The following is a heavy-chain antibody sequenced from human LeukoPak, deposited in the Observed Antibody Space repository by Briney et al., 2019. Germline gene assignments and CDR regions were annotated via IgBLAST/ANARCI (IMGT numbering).Heavy chain of an antibody. D-gene: IGHD3-22*01. Sequence: PSETLSFTCAVYGGSFSGYYWSWIRQPPGKGLEWIGEINHSGSTNYNPSLKSRVTISVDTSKNQFSLKLSSVTAADTAVYYCASRGSGYYYRDYWGQGTLVTVSS. CDR1: GGSFSGYY. V-gene: IGHV4-34*01. J-gene: IGHJ4*02. CDR2: INHSGST. CDR3: ASRGSGYYYRDY.